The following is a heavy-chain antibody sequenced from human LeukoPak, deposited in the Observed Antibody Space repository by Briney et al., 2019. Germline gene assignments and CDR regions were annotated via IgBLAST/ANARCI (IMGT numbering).Heavy chain of an antibody. CDR2: IYSSGST. J-gene: IGHJ3*02. Sequence: PSETLSLTCNVSGDSIDSGGYYWSWVRQPAWKGLEWIGRIYSSGSTNYNPSLKSRVTISVDTSKNQFSLKLSCVTAADTAVYYCAREPYGGNSGADAFDIWGQGTMVTVSS. CDR3: AREPYGGNSGADAFDI. D-gene: IGHD4-23*01. V-gene: IGHV4-61*02. CDR1: GDSIDSGGYY.